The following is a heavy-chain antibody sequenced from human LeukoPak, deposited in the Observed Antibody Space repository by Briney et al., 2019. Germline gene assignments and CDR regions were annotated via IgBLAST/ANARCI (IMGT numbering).Heavy chain of an antibody. V-gene: IGHV3-23*01. CDR1: GFTFSSYG. Sequence: QTGGSLRLSCAASGFTFSSYGMYWVRQAPGKGLEWVSAISGSGGSTYYADSVKGRFTISRDNSKNTLYLQMNSLRAEDTAVYYCAKVLKGLTIFGVVISHTSLDPWGQGTLVTVSS. J-gene: IGHJ5*02. D-gene: IGHD3-3*01. CDR2: ISGSGGST. CDR3: AKVLKGLTIFGVVISHTSLDP.